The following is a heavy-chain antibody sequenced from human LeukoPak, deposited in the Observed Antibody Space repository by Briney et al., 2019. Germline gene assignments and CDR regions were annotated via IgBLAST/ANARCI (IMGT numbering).Heavy chain of an antibody. D-gene: IGHD3-10*01. V-gene: IGHV3-23*01. CDR3: AKDGATGSHNWLDP. CDR2: ISASGVTT. J-gene: IGHJ5*02. Sequence: GGFLRLSCAASGFTFTHYGMNWVRQAPGKGLEWVSTISASGVTTHYADSVKGRFTISRDDSKNTLYLHMNSLRVGDTAVYYCAKDGATGSHNWLDPWGQGTLVTVSS. CDR1: GFTFTHYG.